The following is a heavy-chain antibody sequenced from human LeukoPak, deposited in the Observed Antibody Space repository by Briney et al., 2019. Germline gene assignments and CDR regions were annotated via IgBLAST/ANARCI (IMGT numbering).Heavy chain of an antibody. J-gene: IGHJ4*02. CDR3: VREYSSGWYGGY. D-gene: IGHD6-19*01. CDR1: GFTFSSYG. CDR2: IWDDGSNK. Sequence: GRSLRLSCAASGFTFSSYGMHWVRQAPGKGLEWVAAIWDDGSNKYYADSVKGRFTISRDNSKNTLYLQMNSLRGEDTAMYYCVREYSSGWYGGYWGQGTLVTVSS. V-gene: IGHV3-33*01.